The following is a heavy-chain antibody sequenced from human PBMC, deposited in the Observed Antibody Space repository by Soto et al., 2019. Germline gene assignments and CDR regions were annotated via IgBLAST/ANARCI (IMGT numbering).Heavy chain of an antibody. CDR2: ISSSGSTI. Sequence: QVQLVESGGGLVKPGGSLRLSCAASGFTFSDYYMSWIRQAPGKGLEWVSYISSSGSTIYYADSVKGRFTISRDNAKNSLYLQMNSLRAEDTAVYYCAREMVVAAINTNYYYYYSMDVWGKGTTVTVSS. CDR1: GFTFSDYY. J-gene: IGHJ6*03. CDR3: AREMVVAAINTNYYYYYSMDV. V-gene: IGHV3-11*01. D-gene: IGHD2-15*01.